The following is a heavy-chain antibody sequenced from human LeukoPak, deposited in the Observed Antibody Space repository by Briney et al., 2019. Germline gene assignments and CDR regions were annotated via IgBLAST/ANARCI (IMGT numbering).Heavy chain of an antibody. Sequence: SETLSLTCTVSGGSVTSYYWSWIRQPPGKGLEWIGEINHSGSTNYNPSLKSRVTISVDTSKNQFSLKLSSVTAADTAVYYCARSGYDFWSGYYTGLGPFDYWGQGTLVTVSS. CDR2: INHSGST. CDR1: GGSVTSYY. V-gene: IGHV4-34*01. CDR3: ARSGYDFWSGYYTGLGPFDY. D-gene: IGHD3-3*01. J-gene: IGHJ4*02.